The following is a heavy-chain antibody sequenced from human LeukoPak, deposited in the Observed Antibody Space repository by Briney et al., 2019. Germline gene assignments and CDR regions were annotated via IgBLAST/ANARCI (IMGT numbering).Heavy chain of an antibody. V-gene: IGHV1-2*06. CDR3: AREGAYWFDSSGTLGNDY. D-gene: IGHD3-22*01. CDR1: GYTFTGYY. J-gene: IGHJ4*02. CDR2: LNPNRGGT. Sequence: ASVKVSCKASGYTFTGYYMHWVRQAPGQGLEWMGRLNPNRGGTNYEQKFQGRITVTRDTSISTAYMELSTLRSDDTAVYYCAREGAYWFDSSGTLGNDYWGQGTLVTVSS.